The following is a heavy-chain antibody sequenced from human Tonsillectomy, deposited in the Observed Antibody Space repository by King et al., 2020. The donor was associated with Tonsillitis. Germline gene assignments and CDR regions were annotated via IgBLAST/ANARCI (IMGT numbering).Heavy chain of an antibody. J-gene: IGHJ5*02. V-gene: IGHV3-74*01. D-gene: IGHD2-8*01. CDR3: ARGSIVVVGYDIESRLDWFDP. CDR1: GFTFSNYW. CDR2: INSDGTSA. Sequence: EVQLVESGGGLVQPGGSLRLSCAASGFTFSNYWMHWVRQAPGKGLVWVSRINSDGTSASYADSVKGRFTISRDNAKNTLYLQMNSLRAEDTAVYYCARGSIVVVGYDIESRLDWFDPWGQGTLVTVSS.